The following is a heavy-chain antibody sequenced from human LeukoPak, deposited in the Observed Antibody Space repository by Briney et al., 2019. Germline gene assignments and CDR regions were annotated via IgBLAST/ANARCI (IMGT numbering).Heavy chain of an antibody. CDR2: INHSGST. CDR1: GGSFSGYY. J-gene: IGHJ4*02. V-gene: IGHV4-34*01. CDR3: ARAAPNRELDY. Sequence: PSETLSLTCAVYGGSFSGYYWSWIRQPPGKGLEWIGEINHSGSTNYNPSLKSGVTISVDTSKNQFSLKLSSVTAADTAVYYCARAAPNRELDYWGQGTLVTVSS. D-gene: IGHD1-1*01.